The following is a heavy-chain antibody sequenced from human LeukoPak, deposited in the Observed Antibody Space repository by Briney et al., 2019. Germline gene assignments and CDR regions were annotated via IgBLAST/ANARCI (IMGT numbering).Heavy chain of an antibody. J-gene: IGHJ4*02. Sequence: GGSLRLSCAASGVTFSSYAMSWVRQAPGRGLEWVSAISGSGDSTYYGDSVKGRFTISRDNSKNTLYLQMNSLRAEDTAVYYCAKTRPLNSSSWSHGDYWGQGTLVTVSS. V-gene: IGHV3-23*01. CDR1: GVTFSSYA. CDR2: ISGSGDST. D-gene: IGHD6-13*01. CDR3: AKTRPLNSSSWSHGDY.